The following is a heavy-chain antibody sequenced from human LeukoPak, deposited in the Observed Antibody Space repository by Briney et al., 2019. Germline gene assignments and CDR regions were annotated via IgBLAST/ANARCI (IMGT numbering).Heavy chain of an antibody. J-gene: IGHJ5*02. CDR2: IYYSGST. Sequence: SETLSLTCTVSGGSISSHYWSWIRQPPGKGLEWIGYIYYSGSTNYNPSLKSRVTISVDTSKNQFSLKLSSVTAADTAVYYCARMVGNWFDPWGQGTLDTVSS. V-gene: IGHV4-59*11. D-gene: IGHD2-15*01. CDR3: ARMVGNWFDP. CDR1: GGSISSHY.